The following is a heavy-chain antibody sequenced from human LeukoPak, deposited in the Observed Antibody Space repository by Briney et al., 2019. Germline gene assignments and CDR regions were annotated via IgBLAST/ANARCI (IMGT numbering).Heavy chain of an antibody. CDR3: ARVSVVGATPGSFDI. D-gene: IGHD3-22*01. Sequence: WETLSLTCTVSGGSISSYYWSWIRQPPGKGLEWIGYIYYSGSTNYNPSLKSRVTISVDTSKNQFSLKLSSVTAADTAMYYCARVSVVGATPGSFDIWGQGTMVTASS. CDR2: IYYSGST. J-gene: IGHJ3*02. CDR1: GGSISSYY. V-gene: IGHV4-59*01.